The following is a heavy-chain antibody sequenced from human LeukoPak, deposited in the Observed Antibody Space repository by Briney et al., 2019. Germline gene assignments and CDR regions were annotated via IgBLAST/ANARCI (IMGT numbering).Heavy chain of an antibody. J-gene: IGHJ5*02. D-gene: IGHD6-19*01. CDR2: IIPILGIA. CDR3: ARDPAVAGTTNWFDP. Sequence: ASVKVSCKTSGGTFSSYAISWVRQAPGQGLEWMGRIIPILGIANYAQKFQGRVTITADKSTSTAYMELSSLRSEDTAVYYCARDPAVAGTTNWFDPWGQGTLVTVSS. V-gene: IGHV1-69*04. CDR1: GGTFSSYA.